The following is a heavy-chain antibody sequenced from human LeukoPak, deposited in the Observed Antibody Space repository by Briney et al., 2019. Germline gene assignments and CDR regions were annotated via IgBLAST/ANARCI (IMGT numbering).Heavy chain of an antibody. CDR1: GGSISSSPCH. CDR3: VKDRGNHVTDY. CDR2: ICYGGST. Sequence: SETLSLTCTVSGGSISSSPCHWGWIRQPPGMALEWTGTICYGGSTYYNPSLQSRITISVDTSKNQFSLRLGSVTAADTAIYYCVKDRGNHVTDYWGQGTLVTVSS. J-gene: IGHJ4*02. D-gene: IGHD1-14*01. V-gene: IGHV4-39*07.